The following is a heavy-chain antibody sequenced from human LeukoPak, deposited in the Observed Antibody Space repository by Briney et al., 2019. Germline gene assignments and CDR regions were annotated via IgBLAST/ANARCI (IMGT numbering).Heavy chain of an antibody. CDR1: GYTFTGYY. CDR3: ARVIQSYYGSENYYPTGWFDP. V-gene: IGHV1-2*02. CDR2: INPNSGGT. J-gene: IGHJ5*02. Sequence: ASVKVSCKASGYTFTGYYMHWVRQPPGQGLEWMGWINPNSGGTNYAQKFQGRVTMTRDTSISTAYMELSRLRSDDTAVYYCARVIQSYYGSENYYPTGWFDPWGQGTLVTVSS. D-gene: IGHD3-10*01.